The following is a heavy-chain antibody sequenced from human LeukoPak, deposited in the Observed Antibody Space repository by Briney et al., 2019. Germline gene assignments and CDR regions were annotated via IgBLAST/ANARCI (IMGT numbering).Heavy chain of an antibody. CDR1: GFTFSSYA. V-gene: IGHV3-23*01. CDR3: AKACSGGSCYWDY. J-gene: IGHJ4*02. CDR2: ISGSGGSI. Sequence: GGSLRLSCAASGFTFSSYAMTWVRQAPGKGLEWVSGISGSGGSIYYADSVKGRFTISRDNSKNTLYLQMNSLRAEDTAVYYCAKACSGGSCYWDYWGQGTLVTVSS. D-gene: IGHD2-15*01.